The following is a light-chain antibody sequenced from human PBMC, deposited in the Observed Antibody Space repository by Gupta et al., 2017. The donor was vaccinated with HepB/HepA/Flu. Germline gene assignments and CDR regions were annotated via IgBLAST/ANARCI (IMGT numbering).Light chain of an antibody. Sequence: DIQITQSPSTLSASVGDRVTITCRASQSISSWLAWYQQKPGKAPKLLIYKASSLESGVPSRFSGSGSGTEFTLTISSLQPDDFATYYCQQENSSSWTFGQGTKVEIK. J-gene: IGKJ1*01. V-gene: IGKV1-5*03. CDR3: QQENSSSWT. CDR2: KAS. CDR1: QSISSW.